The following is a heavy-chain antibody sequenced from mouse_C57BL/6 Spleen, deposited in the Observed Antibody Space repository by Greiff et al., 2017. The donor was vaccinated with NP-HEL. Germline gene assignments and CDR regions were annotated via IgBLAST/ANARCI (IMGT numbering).Heavy chain of an antibody. CDR1: GYTFTDYN. D-gene: IGHD3-2*02. Sequence: EVQLQQSGPELVKPGASVKIPCKASGYTFTDYNMDWVKQSHGKSLEWIGDINPNNGGTIYNQKFKGKATLTVDKSSSTAYLELRSLTSEDTAVYYCASLDSSGYGFAYWGQRTLVTVSA. CDR3: ASLDSSGYGFAY. CDR2: INPNNGGT. V-gene: IGHV1-18*01. J-gene: IGHJ3*01.